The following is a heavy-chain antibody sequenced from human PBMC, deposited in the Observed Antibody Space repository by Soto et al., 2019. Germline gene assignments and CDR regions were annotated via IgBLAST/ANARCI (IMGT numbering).Heavy chain of an antibody. Sequence: GASVKVSCKASGNTVPNYAIHWVRQAPGQRLEWMGWINAGNGNTYYSQHFQGRVTITRDTSASTAYMELSSLRSEDTAVYYCARGGSLYWYFDLWGRGTLVTVSS. CDR3: ARGGSLYWYFDL. V-gene: IGHV1-3*01. D-gene: IGHD1-26*01. J-gene: IGHJ2*01. CDR2: INAGNGNT. CDR1: GNTVPNYA.